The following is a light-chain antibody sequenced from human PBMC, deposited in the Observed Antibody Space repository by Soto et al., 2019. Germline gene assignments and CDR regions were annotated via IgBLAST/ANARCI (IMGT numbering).Light chain of an antibody. J-gene: IGKJ2*01. CDR1: QPISNY. V-gene: IGKV1-39*01. CDR2: AAS. Sequence: DIQMTQSPSSLSASVGDRVTITCRASQPISNYLNWYQQKPGKAPKFLISAASTLQSGVPSRFSGYGSGTDFTLAISSLHPADFATYYCQQSYTFPFTFGQGTKLDIK. CDR3: QQSYTFPFT.